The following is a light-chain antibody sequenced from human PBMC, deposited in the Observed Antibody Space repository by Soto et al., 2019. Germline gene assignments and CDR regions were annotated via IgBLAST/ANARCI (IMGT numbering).Light chain of an antibody. CDR2: GAS. J-gene: IGKJ4*01. Sequence: EIVLTQSPGTLSLSAGERATLSCSASQSIRSNYVAWYQQKPGQGPRLLIYGASSRATGIPDRFSGSGSGTDFTLIISRLEPEDFAMYYCQQYGSSPRGTFGRGTKVDIK. V-gene: IGKV3-20*01. CDR3: QQYGSSPRGT. CDR1: QSIRSNY.